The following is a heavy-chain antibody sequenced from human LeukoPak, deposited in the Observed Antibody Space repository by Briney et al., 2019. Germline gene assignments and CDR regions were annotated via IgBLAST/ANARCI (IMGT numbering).Heavy chain of an antibody. CDR2: IYSGGST. V-gene: IGHV3-66*01. CDR1: GFTVSSNY. CDR3: VRSSWDY. Sequence: GGSLRLSCAASGFTVSSNYMSWVRQAPGKGLEWVSVIYSGGSTYYADSVKGRFTISRDISKNTVYLQMNSLRAEDTAVYYCVRSSWDYWGQGILVTVSS. J-gene: IGHJ4*02. D-gene: IGHD2-15*01.